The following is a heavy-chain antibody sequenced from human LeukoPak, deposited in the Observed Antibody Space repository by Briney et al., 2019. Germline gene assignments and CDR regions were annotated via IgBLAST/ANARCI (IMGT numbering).Heavy chain of an antibody. V-gene: IGHV4-38-2*01. CDR3: ARAGFDI. Sequence: PETLSLTCAVSGYSISSGNYWGWIRQPPGKGLEWIGSSFYSGTTYYNPSLKSRVTISIDTSKNQASLNLRSVTAADRAVYYCARAGFDIWGQGTMVTVSS. CDR1: GYSISSGNY. J-gene: IGHJ3*02. CDR2: SFYSGTT.